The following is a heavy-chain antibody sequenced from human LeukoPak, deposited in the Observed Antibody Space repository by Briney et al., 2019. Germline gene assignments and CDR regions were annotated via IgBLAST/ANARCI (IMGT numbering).Heavy chain of an antibody. V-gene: IGHV4-34*01. CDR3: ARAIGCSSTSCRNDY. CDR1: GGSFSGYY. J-gene: IGHJ4*02. D-gene: IGHD2-2*01. Sequence: SETLSLTCAVYGGSFSGYYWSWIRQPPGKGLEWIGEINHSGSTNYNPSLKSRVTISVDTSKNQFSLKLSSVTAADTAVYYCARAIGCSSTSCRNDYWGQGTPVTVSS. CDR2: INHSGST.